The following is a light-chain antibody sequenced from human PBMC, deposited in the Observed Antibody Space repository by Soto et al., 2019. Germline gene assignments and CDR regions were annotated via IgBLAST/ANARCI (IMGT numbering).Light chain of an antibody. Sequence: DIQMTQSPSTLSASVGDRVTITCRASQSISSWLAWYQQKPGKAPKLLIYKASSLESGVPSRFSGSGSGTESTLTISSLQPDDFATYYCQQYNSCPLTFGQGTKLEIK. J-gene: IGKJ2*01. CDR1: QSISSW. CDR2: KAS. V-gene: IGKV1-5*03. CDR3: QQYNSCPLT.